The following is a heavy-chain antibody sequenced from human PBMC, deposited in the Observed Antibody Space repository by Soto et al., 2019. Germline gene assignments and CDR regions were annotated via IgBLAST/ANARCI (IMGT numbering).Heavy chain of an antibody. CDR1: GYTFTNYV. D-gene: IGHD6-25*01. Sequence: SVKVSCKDSGYTFTNYVIIWVRPATGQGLEWMGYISPNSGATTYAQHLQGRLNLSTDTSTSTAYMELRSMSSDDTAIYYCVREVWTRSGPKNFCDYWGRGPLVTASS. V-gene: IGHV1-18*01. J-gene: IGHJ4*02. CDR3: VREVWTRSGPKNFCDY. CDR2: ISPNSGAT.